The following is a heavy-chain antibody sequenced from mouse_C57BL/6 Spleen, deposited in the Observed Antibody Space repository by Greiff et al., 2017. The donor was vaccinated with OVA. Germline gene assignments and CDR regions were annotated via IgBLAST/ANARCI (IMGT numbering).Heavy chain of an antibody. CDR3: AIIYDGYHYYAMDY. J-gene: IGHJ4*01. D-gene: IGHD2-3*01. Sequence: QVQLQQSGAELAKPGASVKLSCKASGYTFTSYWLHWVKQRPGQGLEWIGYINPSSGYTTYNQKFKDKATLTADKSSSTAYMQLSSLTYEDSAVYYCAIIYDGYHYYAMDYWGQGTSVTVSS. CDR1: GYTFTSYW. V-gene: IGHV1-7*01. CDR2: INPSSGYT.